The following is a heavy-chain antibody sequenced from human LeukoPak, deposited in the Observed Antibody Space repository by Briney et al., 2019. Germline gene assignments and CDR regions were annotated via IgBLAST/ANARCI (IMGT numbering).Heavy chain of an antibody. CDR2: IYYSGST. J-gene: IGHJ6*03. Sequence: SETLSLTCTVSGGSISSYYWSWIRQPPGKGLEWIGYIYYSGSTNYNPSLKSRVTISVDTSKNHFSLKLSSVTAADTAVYYCARVSVQWELLDYYYYMDVWGKGTTVTVSS. CDR3: ARVSVQWELLDYYYYMDV. CDR1: GGSISSYY. D-gene: IGHD1-26*01. V-gene: IGHV4-59*08.